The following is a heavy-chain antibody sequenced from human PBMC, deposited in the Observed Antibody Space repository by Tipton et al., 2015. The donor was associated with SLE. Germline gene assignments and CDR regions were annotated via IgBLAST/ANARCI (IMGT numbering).Heavy chain of an antibody. V-gene: IGHV3-11*01. J-gene: IGHJ4*02. D-gene: IGHD5-12*01. CDR2: ISSVGSTM. CDR3: ARVGRGYRGYDPLDS. CDR1: GLTFSDYY. Sequence: SLRLSCAASGLTFSDYYMSWIRQTPGRGLEWVSYISSVGSTMFYADSVKGRFTISRDNAKKSLYLQMNSLRVEDTAVYYCARVGRGYRGYDPLDSWGQRPLVSLSS.